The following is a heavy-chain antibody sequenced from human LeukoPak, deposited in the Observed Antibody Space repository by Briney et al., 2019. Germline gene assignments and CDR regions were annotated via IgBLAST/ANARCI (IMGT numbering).Heavy chain of an antibody. CDR1: GGSISSSSYY. CDR3: ARLVEMATIRSYYFDY. J-gene: IGHJ4*02. D-gene: IGHD5-24*01. Sequence: PSETLSLTCTVSGGSISSSSYYWGWIRQPPGKGLEWIGSIYYSGSTYYNPSLKSRVTISVDTSKNQLSLKLSSVTAADTAVYYCARLVEMATIRSYYFDYWGQGTLVTVSS. V-gene: IGHV4-39*01. CDR2: IYYSGST.